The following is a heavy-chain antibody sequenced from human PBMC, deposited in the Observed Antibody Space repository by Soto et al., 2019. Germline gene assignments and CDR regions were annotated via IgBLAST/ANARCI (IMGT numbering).Heavy chain of an antibody. J-gene: IGHJ4*02. CDR3: AHVYWAASGTRYYFDY. Sequence: QITLTESGPTLVKPTQTLTLTCTFSGFSFTTSSVGVGWIRQPPGKALEFLALIYWDDDKRLSPSLKNRLTTTKDPSKNQVVVTMTNMDPEDTATYFCAHVYWAASGTRYYFDYWGQGTLVTVSS. D-gene: IGHD6-13*01. CDR1: GFSFTTSSVG. CDR2: IYWDDDK. V-gene: IGHV2-5*02.